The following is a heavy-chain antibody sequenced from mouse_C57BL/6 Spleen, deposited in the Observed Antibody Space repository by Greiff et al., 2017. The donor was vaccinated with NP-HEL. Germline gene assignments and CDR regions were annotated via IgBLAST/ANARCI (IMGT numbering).Heavy chain of an antibody. J-gene: IGHJ4*01. CDR2: INPYNGGT. V-gene: IGHV1-19*01. D-gene: IGHD4-1*01. CDR1: GYTFTDYY. Sequence: EVQLQQSGPVLVKPGASVKMSCKASGYTFTDYYMNWVKQSHGKSLEWIGVINPYNGGTSYNQKFKGKATLTVDKSSSTAYMELNSLTSEDSAVYYCARGRNWGAMDYWGQGTSVTVSS. CDR3: ARGRNWGAMDY.